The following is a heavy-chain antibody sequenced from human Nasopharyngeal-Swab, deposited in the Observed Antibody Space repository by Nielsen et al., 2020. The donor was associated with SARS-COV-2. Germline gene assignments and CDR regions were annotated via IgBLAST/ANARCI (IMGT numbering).Heavy chain of an antibody. D-gene: IGHD6-13*01. J-gene: IGHJ4*02. V-gene: IGHV1-3*01. CDR2: INAGSGDT. CDR3: ARPAGGYRDSWYDY. Sequence: ASVKVSCKASGYTFTNYAVYWVRQAHGQSLEWMGWINAGSGDTRYSQKFQGRVTMTGDMSTSTVYMELNSLRSEDTAVYYCARPAGGYRDSWYDYWGQGTLVTVSS. CDR1: GYTFTNYA.